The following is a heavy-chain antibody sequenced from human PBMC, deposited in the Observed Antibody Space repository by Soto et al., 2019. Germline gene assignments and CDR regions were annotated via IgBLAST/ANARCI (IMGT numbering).Heavy chain of an antibody. Sequence: SDTLSLTCAVYGGSFRGYYWSGIRQPPGKGLEWIGEINHSGSTNYNPSLKSRVTISVDTSKNQFSLKLSSVTAADTAVYYCARLDLSGWPYYYYSYGMDVWGQGTTVTVSS. CDR1: GGSFRGYY. CDR2: INHSGST. D-gene: IGHD6-19*01. V-gene: IGHV4-34*01. J-gene: IGHJ6*02. CDR3: ARLDLSGWPYYYYSYGMDV.